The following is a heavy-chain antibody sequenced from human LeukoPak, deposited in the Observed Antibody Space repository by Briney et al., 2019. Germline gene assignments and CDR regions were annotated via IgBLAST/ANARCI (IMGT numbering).Heavy chain of an antibody. Sequence: GSLRLSCAASGFTFNNAWMSWVRQPPGKGLEWIGYVYYSGSTNYNPSLKSRVTISVDTSKSQFSLKLSSVTAADTAVYYCARHSGSGVIADNWGQGILVTVSS. V-gene: IGHV4-59*08. J-gene: IGHJ4*02. CDR2: VYYSGST. CDR1: GFTFNNAW. CDR3: ARHSGSGVIADN. D-gene: IGHD3-10*01.